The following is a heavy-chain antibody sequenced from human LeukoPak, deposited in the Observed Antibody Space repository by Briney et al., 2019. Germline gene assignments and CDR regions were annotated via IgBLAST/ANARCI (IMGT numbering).Heavy chain of an antibody. J-gene: IGHJ3*02. CDR2: IWYDGNSQ. Sequence: PGRSPRLSCAASGFSFSSYGIHWVRQAPGKGLDWVAVIWYDGNSQYYADSVKGRFTISRDNSKNTVYLQMNSLTAEDTAIYYCVRPNGDYARGGLEIWGQGTVVTVSS. CDR3: VRPNGDYARGGLEI. CDR1: GFSFSSYG. V-gene: IGHV3-33*08. D-gene: IGHD4-17*01.